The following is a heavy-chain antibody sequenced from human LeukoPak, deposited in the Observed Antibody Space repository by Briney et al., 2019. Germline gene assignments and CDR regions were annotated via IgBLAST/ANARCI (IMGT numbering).Heavy chain of an antibody. CDR1: GFSFSRHG. J-gene: IGHJ3*02. CDR3: AKDPEYTNGAFDI. Sequence: PGGSLRLSCAGSGFSFSRHGMNWVRQAPGKGLEWVSAISGSGGSTYYADSVKGRFTISRDNSKNTLYLQMNSLRAEDTAVYYCAKDPEYTNGAFDIWGQGTMVTVSS. D-gene: IGHD6-6*01. CDR2: ISGSGGST. V-gene: IGHV3-23*01.